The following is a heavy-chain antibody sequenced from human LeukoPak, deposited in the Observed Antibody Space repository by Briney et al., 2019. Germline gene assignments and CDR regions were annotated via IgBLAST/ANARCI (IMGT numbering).Heavy chain of an antibody. J-gene: IGHJ4*02. V-gene: IGHV4-30-4*07. CDR2: IYNSGNT. CDR1: GGSISSGDYS. CDR3: ARAAGLVGATDY. Sequence: SETLSLTCAVSGGSISSGDYSWSWIRQPPGEGLEWIGFIYNSGNTNYNPSLKSRVTISVDKSKNQFSLKLSSVTAADTAVYYCARAAGLVGATDYWGQGTLVTVSS. D-gene: IGHD1-26*01.